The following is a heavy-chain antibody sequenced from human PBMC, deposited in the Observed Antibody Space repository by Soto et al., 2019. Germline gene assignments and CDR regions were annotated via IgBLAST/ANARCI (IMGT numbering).Heavy chain of an antibody. Sequence: QVQLVESGGGVVQPGRSLRLSCAASGFTFISYAMHWVRQAPGKGLEWVAVISYDGSNKYYADSVKGRFTISRDNSKSTLYLQMNSLRAEDTAVYYCARDNQYFDWLYLFDYWGQGTLFTVSS. D-gene: IGHD3-9*01. J-gene: IGHJ4*02. CDR1: GFTFISYA. CDR3: ARDNQYFDWLYLFDY. V-gene: IGHV3-30-3*01. CDR2: ISYDGSNK.